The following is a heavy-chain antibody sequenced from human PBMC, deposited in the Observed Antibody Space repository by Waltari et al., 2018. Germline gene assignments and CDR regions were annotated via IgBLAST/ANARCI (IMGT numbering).Heavy chain of an antibody. V-gene: IGHV4-34*01. Sequence: QVQLQQWGAGLLKPSETLSLTCAVYGGSFSGYYWSWIRQPPGKGLEWSGEINHSGSPNSNPSLKSRVAMSVDTSKNQFSLKLGSVTAADTAVYYCASHEVYWGRYSSGWYRGKYFQHWGQGTLVTVSS. D-gene: IGHD6-19*01. J-gene: IGHJ1*01. CDR3: ASHEVYWGRYSSGWYRGKYFQH. CDR2: INHSGSP. CDR1: GGSFSGYY.